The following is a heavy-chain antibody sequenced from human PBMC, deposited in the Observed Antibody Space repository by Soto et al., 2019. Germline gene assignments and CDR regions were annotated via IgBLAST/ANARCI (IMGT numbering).Heavy chain of an antibody. V-gene: IGHV3-23*01. CDR3: AKELSPYSSSWFDS. CDR2: ISGSGGTT. J-gene: IGHJ5*01. CDR1: GFTFNNYA. Sequence: GGSLRLSCAASGFTFNNYAMGWVRQAPGKGLQWVSSISGSGGTTYYADSVKGRLTISRDNSKNTVYLQMNSLRAEDTAVYYCAKELSPYSSSWFDSWGQGTLVTVS. D-gene: IGHD6-13*01.